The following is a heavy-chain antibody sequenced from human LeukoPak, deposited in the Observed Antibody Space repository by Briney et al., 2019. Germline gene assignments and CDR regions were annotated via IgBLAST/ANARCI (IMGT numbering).Heavy chain of an antibody. V-gene: IGHV4-31*03. J-gene: IGHJ6*04. CDR2: IYYSGST. CDR1: GGSISSGGYY. CDR3: ARDRGEVTRPPYYYCGMDV. Sequence: SETLSLTCTVSGGSISSGGYYWSWIRQHPGKGLEWIGYIYYSGSTYYNPSLKRRVTISVDTSKNQFSLKLSSVTAADTAVYYCARDRGEVTRPPYYYCGMDVWGKGPTVTVSS. D-gene: IGHD4-17*01.